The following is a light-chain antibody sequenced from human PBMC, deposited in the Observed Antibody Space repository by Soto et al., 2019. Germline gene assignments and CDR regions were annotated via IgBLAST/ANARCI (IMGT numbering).Light chain of an antibody. CDR2: DAS. CDR3: QQYEDLPLT. V-gene: IGKV1-33*01. J-gene: IGKJ4*01. CDR1: QDINNY. Sequence: DIQLTQSPSSLSASVGDRVTITCQASQDINNYLNWYQQKPGKAPKLLIFDASSVETGVPSRFSGSGSGTHFTFTISSLEPEDIATDHCQQYEDLPLTFGGGNRVELK.